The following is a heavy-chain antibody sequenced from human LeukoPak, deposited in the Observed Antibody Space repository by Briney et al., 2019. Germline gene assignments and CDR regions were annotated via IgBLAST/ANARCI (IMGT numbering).Heavy chain of an antibody. CDR1: GGSISSYY. V-gene: IGHV4-59*01. D-gene: IGHD1-26*01. CDR3: ARGGVGQYDAFDI. Sequence: SETLSLTCTVSGGSISSYYWSWIRQPPGKGLEWIGYIYYSGSTNYNPSLKSRVTISVDTSKNQFSLKLSSVTAADTAVYYCARGGVGQYDAFDIWGQGTMVTVSS. CDR2: IYYSGST. J-gene: IGHJ3*02.